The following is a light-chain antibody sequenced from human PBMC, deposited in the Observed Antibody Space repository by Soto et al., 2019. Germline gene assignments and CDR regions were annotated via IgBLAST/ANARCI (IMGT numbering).Light chain of an antibody. CDR3: MEATQPDT. Sequence: DIVMTQTPLSSPVTLGQPASISCRSSQSLVHSDGNTYLSWLQQRPGQPPRLLIYMISNPFSGVPDRFSGSGAATDFTLKISRVEDEDVVVYYCMEATQPDTFGQGTKLEIK. J-gene: IGKJ2*01. V-gene: IGKV2-24*01. CDR1: QSLVHSDGNTY. CDR2: MIS.